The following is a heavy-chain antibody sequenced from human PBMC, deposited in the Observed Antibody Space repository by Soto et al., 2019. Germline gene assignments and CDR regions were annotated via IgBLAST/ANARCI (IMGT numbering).Heavy chain of an antibody. CDR3: AEDKTRSQVPYGSSAYYYYYGMDV. Sequence: PGGSLRLSCAASAFTFSSYGMHWVRQAPGKGLEWVAIISYDGSNKYYADSVKGRFTISRDNSKNTLYLQMNSLRVEDTAVYYCAEDKTRSQVPYGSSAYYYYYGMDVWGQGTTVTVSS. V-gene: IGHV3-30*18. D-gene: IGHD6-13*01. CDR2: ISYDGSNK. J-gene: IGHJ6*02. CDR1: AFTFSSYG.